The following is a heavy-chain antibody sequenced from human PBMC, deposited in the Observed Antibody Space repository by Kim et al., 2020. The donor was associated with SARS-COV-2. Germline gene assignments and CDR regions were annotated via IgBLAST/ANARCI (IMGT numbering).Heavy chain of an antibody. J-gene: IGHJ4*02. CDR2: IKQDGSEK. V-gene: IGHV3-7*01. Sequence: GGSLRLSCAASGFTFSSYWMSWVRQAPGKGLEWVANIKQDGSEKYYVDSVKGRFTISRDNAKNSLYLQMNSLRAEDTAVYYCARTHVVVTAPLWYWGQGTLVTVSS. CDR3: ARTHVVVTAPLWY. D-gene: IGHD2-21*02. CDR1: GFTFSSYW.